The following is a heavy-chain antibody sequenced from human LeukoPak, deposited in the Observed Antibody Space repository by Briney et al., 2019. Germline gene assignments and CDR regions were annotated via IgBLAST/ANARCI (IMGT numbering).Heavy chain of an antibody. D-gene: IGHD6-19*01. CDR1: GYTFTCYY. J-gene: IGHJ4*02. CDR3: ARAAVPGSTTRFDY. Sequence: ASVKVSCKASGYTFTCYYMHWVRQAHGQGLEWMGWINPNSGGTKYAQKFQGRVIMNRNTSISTAYMELSRLRSDDTAVYYCARAAVPGSTTRFDYWGQGTLVTVSS. CDR2: INPNSGGT. V-gene: IGHV1-2*02.